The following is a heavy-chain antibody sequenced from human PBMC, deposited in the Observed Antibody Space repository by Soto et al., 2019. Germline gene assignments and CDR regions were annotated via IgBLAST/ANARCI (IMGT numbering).Heavy chain of an antibody. Sequence: EVQLVESGGGLVQPGGSLRLYCVGSGFMFDSFAMNWVRQAPGKGLEWVAYINGGGDSIYYAESVKGRFTISRNNARNSLSLQMNSRSDEDAAAYYCAKSGDRAGWGIDFWGQGTLVTVSS. CDR3: AKSGDRAGWGIDF. D-gene: IGHD6-19*01. CDR1: GFMFDSFA. CDR2: INGGGDSI. V-gene: IGHV3-48*02. J-gene: IGHJ4*02.